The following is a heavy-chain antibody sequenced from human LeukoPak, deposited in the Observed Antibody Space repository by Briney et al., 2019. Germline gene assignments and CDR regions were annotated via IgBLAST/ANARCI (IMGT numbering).Heavy chain of an antibody. Sequence: GGSLRLSCAASGFTFSSYAVTWVRQAPGKGLEWVSGITGSGDTTFYAASVKGRFTISRDNSKNTLYLQMNSLRAEDTAVYYCARGLVYYFDYWGQGTLVTVSS. D-gene: IGHD3-9*01. CDR3: ARGLVYYFDY. CDR2: ITGSGDTT. J-gene: IGHJ4*02. CDR1: GFTFSSYA. V-gene: IGHV3-23*01.